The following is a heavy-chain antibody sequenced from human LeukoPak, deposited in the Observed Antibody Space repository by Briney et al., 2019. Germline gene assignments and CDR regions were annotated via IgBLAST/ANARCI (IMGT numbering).Heavy chain of an antibody. CDR3: TTTVVIAPSDAFDI. J-gene: IGHJ3*02. D-gene: IGHD2-21*01. CDR2: IKSKTDGGTT. CDR1: GFTFSNAW. Sequence: GGSLRLSCAASGFTFSNAWMSWVRQAPGKGLEWVGRIKSKTDGGTTDYAAPVKGRFTISRDDSKNTLYQQMNSLKTEDTAVYYCTTTVVIAPSDAFDIWGQGTMVTVSS. V-gene: IGHV3-15*01.